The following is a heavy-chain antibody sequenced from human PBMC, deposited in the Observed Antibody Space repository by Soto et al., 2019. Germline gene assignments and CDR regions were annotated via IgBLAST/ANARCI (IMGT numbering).Heavy chain of an antibody. CDR1: GFTFSSYG. CDR2: TWYDGSNK. CDR3: ARDQSRWCGVCYYGMDV. D-gene: IGHD2-8*02. V-gene: IGHV3-33*01. Sequence: VGSLRLSCAASGFTFSSYGMHWVRQAPGKGLEWVAVTWYDGSNKYYAESVKGRFTISRDNSKNTLYLQMNSLRAEDTAVYYCARDQSRWCGVCYYGMDVWGQGTTVTVSS. J-gene: IGHJ6*02.